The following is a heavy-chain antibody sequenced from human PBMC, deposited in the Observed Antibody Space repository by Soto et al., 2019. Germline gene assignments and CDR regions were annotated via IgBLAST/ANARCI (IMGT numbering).Heavy chain of an antibody. J-gene: IGHJ2*01. CDR3: ARFLGNWYFDL. CDR1: GATFNNCG. Sequence: QVQLVQSGAEVKKPGSSMKVSCKASGATFNNCGVSWVRQAPGQGLEWMGGIIPIFNTLNYAQRFLGRLTISADESATTVYMELSSLTSEDTAVYYCARFLGNWYFDLWGRGTLVTVSS. D-gene: IGHD3-16*01. CDR2: IIPIFNTL. V-gene: IGHV1-69*01.